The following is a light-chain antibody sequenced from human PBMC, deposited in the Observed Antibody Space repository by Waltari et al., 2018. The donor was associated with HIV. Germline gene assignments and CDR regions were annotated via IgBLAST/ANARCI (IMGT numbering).Light chain of an antibody. CDR2: GAS. Sequence: EIVLTQSPGTLSLSPGERAIFSCRASQSVGSIYLNWYQQKPGQAPRVLIYGASSRATGIPDRFSGSGSGTDFSLIISRLEPEDFAVYYCQQSGSSITFGQGTRLEIK. CDR1: QSVGSIY. CDR3: QQSGSSIT. V-gene: IGKV3-20*01. J-gene: IGKJ5*01.